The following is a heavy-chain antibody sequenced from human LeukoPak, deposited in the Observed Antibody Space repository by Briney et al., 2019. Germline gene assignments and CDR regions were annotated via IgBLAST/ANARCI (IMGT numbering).Heavy chain of an antibody. V-gene: IGHV4-59*01. Sequence: KPSETLFLTCIVSGGSIDYYNWIRQPPGKGLEWIGVIYNHGRTEYNPSLKSRVTISLDTSNSQVPLKLNSVTPADTAVYFCARGLAGRSSGAIYFDLWGRGTLVTVSS. CDR3: ARGLAGRSSGAIYFDL. CDR1: GGSIDY. D-gene: IGHD3-10*01. CDR2: IYNHGRT. J-gene: IGHJ2*01.